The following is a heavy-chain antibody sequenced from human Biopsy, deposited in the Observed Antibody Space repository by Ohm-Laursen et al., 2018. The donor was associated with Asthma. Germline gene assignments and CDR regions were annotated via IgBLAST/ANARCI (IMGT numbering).Heavy chain of an antibody. Sequence: SLRLSCTASGFVFRSHAMHWARQAPGKGLEWVAVVSYDGGVVHYADSMKGRFTISRDNAKSTLYLQMNRLRTDDTAVYFCAKRRGYSDLTDFDHWGQGTLVTVSS. D-gene: IGHD3-3*01. J-gene: IGHJ4*02. V-gene: IGHV3-30*18. CDR1: GFVFRSHA. CDR3: AKRRGYSDLTDFDH. CDR2: VSYDGGVV.